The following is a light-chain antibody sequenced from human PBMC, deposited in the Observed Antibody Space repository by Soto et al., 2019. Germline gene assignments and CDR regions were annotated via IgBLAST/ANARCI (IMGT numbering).Light chain of an antibody. J-gene: IGKJ1*01. CDR1: QSVSSN. V-gene: IGKV3-15*01. CDR2: GAS. Sequence: MTQSPAKLSVSPGERATLSCRASQSVSSNLAWYQQKPGQAPRLLIYGASTRATGIPARFSGSGSGTEFTLTISSLQSEDFAVYYCQQYNNWPPVTFGQGTKVDI. CDR3: QQYNNWPPVT.